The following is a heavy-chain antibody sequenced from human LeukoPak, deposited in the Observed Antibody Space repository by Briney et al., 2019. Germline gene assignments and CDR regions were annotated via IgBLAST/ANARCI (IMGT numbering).Heavy chain of an antibody. CDR2: IKEDGSEK. D-gene: IGHD1-26*01. CDR1: GFTFSTYW. J-gene: IGHJ4*02. Sequence: GGSLRLSCAASGFTFSTYWMNWVRQAPGKGLEWVANIKEDGSEKYYVDSVKGRFTISRDNAKNSLYLQMNSLRVEDTAMYYCAKGPWSYGPFDYWGQGTLVTVSS. CDR3: AKGPWSYGPFDY. V-gene: IGHV3-7*03.